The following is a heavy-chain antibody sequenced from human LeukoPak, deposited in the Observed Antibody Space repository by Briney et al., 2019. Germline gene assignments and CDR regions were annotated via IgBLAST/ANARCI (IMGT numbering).Heavy chain of an antibody. V-gene: IGHV1-69-2*01. J-gene: IGHJ4*02. CDR1: GYTFTDYY. Sequence: ASVKISCKVSGYTFTDYYMHWVQQAPGKGLEWMGLVDPEDGETIYAEKFRGRVTITADTSTDTAYMELSSLRSEDTAVYYCATVGYCSSTSCPTDYWGQGTLVTVSS. D-gene: IGHD2-2*01. CDR3: ATVGYCSSTSCPTDY. CDR2: VDPEDGET.